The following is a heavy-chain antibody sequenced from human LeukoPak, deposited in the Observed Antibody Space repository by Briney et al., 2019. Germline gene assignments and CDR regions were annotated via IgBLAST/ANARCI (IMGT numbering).Heavy chain of an antibody. V-gene: IGHV4-59*01. CDR3: ARDRRNVVVVDAFDI. D-gene: IGHD2-15*01. Sequence: KASETLSLTCTVSGGSISSYYWSWIRQPPGKGLEWIGYIYYSGSTNYNPSLKSRVTISVDTSKNQFSLKLSSVTAADTAVYYCARDRRNVVVVDAFDIWGQGTMVTVSS. CDR2: IYYSGST. CDR1: GGSISSYY. J-gene: IGHJ3*02.